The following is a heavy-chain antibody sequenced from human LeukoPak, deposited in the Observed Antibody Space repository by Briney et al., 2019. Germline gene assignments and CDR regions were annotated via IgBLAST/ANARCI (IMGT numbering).Heavy chain of an antibody. V-gene: IGHV3-23*01. J-gene: IGHJ4*02. CDR3: TKDIFRWSFDY. D-gene: IGHD2-21*01. CDR1: GFNLGGNA. CDR2: IEGCNDNT. Sequence: GGALRLSCAASGFNLGGNAMAWVRQAPGKGLEWVSAIEGCNDNTHYADSVRGRFTVSRDTSKSTLFLQMNSLRADDTATYFCTKDIFRWSFDYWAQGVLVTVSS.